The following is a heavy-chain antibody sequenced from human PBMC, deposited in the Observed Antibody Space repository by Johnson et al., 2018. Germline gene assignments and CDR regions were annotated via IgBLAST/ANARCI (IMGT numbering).Heavy chain of an antibody. V-gene: IGHV3-23*04. D-gene: IGHD1-7*01. CDR3: GKDPCGTTQYHSMDV. J-gene: IGHJ6*03. Sequence: VQLVQSGGGLVQPGGSLRLSCAASGFTFSSYAMSWVRQAPGKGLEWISAITASGGTTYYVESVKGRFTISRDHSKSTLDLQMDSLRVEDTAVYYCGKDPCGTTQYHSMDVWGKGTTVTVSS. CDR1: GFTFSSYA. CDR2: ITASGGTT.